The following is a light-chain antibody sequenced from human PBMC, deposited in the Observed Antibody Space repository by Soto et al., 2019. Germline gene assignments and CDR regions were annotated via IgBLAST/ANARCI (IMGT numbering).Light chain of an antibody. CDR2: GAS. V-gene: IGKV3-20*01. J-gene: IGKJ4*01. Sequence: DIVLTQSPGTLSLSPGERATLSCRASQIISSTYLGWYQQKPGQAPRLLIYGASSRATGIPDRFSGRGSGTDFTLTISRLEPEDFAVYYCQQYGNTHLTFGGGTKVDI. CDR1: QIISSTY. CDR3: QQYGNTHLT.